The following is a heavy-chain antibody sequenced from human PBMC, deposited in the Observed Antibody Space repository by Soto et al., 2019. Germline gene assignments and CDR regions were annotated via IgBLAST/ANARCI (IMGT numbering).Heavy chain of an antibody. D-gene: IGHD3-22*01. CDR2: ISRSSTYI. CDR1: GFTFSNYN. J-gene: IGHJ4*02. Sequence: PGGALRLSCAASGFTFSNYNMNWVRQAPGKGLEWVSSISRSSTYIYDADSVKGRFTISRDNSKNTLYLQMNSLRAEDTAVYYCATGSGYYLFDYWGQGTLVTVSS. V-gene: IGHV3-21*01. CDR3: ATGSGYYLFDY.